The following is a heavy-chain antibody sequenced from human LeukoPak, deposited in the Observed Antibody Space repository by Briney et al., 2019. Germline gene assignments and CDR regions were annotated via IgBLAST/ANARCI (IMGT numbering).Heavy chain of an antibody. CDR3: ARSAIAGADADWFDP. J-gene: IGHJ5*02. Sequence: GGSLRLSCAASGFTFSSYAMNWVRQAPGKGLEWVANIKQDGSEKYYADSVKGRFTISRDNAKNSLYLQMNSLRAEDTAVYYCARSAIAGADADWFDPWGQGTLVTVSS. CDR1: GFTFSSYA. D-gene: IGHD1-26*01. CDR2: IKQDGSEK. V-gene: IGHV3-7*01.